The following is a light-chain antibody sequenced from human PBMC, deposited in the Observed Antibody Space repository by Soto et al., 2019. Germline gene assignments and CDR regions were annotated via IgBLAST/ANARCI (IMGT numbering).Light chain of an antibody. J-gene: IGLJ1*01. CDR3: CSYERLTSPSL. CDR1: SGDFGGYDL. Sequence: CCWTSGDFGGYDLVSWYQKHPGKAPKLMIYQVVKRPSGVSNRFSGSQSGNTASLTISGLQAEDEADYYCCSYERLTSPSLLATGIKVTVL. V-gene: IGLV2-23*02. CDR2: QVV.